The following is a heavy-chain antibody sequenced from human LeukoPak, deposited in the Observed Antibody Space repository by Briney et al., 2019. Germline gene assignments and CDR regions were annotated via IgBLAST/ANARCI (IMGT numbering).Heavy chain of an antibody. Sequence: ASVKDSCKASGYTFTDYAIHWVRQAPGQRLEWMGWINTGNGNTRYSQKFQDRFTIARDTSASTAYMELSSLRSEDTAVYYCARDYGSGSLHYWGQGTLVTVSS. CDR1: GYTFTDYA. CDR2: INTGNGNT. J-gene: IGHJ4*02. CDR3: ARDYGSGSLHY. V-gene: IGHV1-3*04. D-gene: IGHD3-10*01.